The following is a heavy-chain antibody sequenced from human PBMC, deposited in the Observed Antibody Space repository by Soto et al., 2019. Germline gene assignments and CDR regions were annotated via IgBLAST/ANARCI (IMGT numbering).Heavy chain of an antibody. D-gene: IGHD1-7*01. CDR1: VCSFSIFTYY. V-gene: IGHV4-61*01. Sequence: SETLCLTCTVSVCSFSIFTYYWSWIRHPPGKGLEWIVYISSSGSTNYNPSLKSRVTISVDTSKNQFSLKLTSVTAADTAVYYCAMAGNYRYFDAWGQGTLVTSPQ. J-gene: IGHJ4*02. CDR2: ISSSGST. CDR3: AMAGNYRYFDA.